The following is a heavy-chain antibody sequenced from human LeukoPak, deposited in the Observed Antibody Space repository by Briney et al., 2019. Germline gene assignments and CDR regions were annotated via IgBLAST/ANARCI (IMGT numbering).Heavy chain of an antibody. CDR3: ARGRGSSGSYLRH. CDR2: INHSGST. V-gene: IGHV4-34*01. D-gene: IGHD1-26*01. CDR1: GGSFSGCY. J-gene: IGHJ1*01. Sequence: SETLSLTCAVYGGSFSGCYWSWIRQPPGKGLEWIGEINHSGSTNYNPSLKSRVTISVDTSKNQFSLKLSSVTAADTAVYYCARGRGSSGSYLRHWGQGTLVTVSS.